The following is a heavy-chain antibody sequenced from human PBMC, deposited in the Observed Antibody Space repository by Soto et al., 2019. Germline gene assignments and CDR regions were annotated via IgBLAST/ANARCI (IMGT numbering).Heavy chain of an antibody. V-gene: IGHV1-18*01. J-gene: IGHJ4*02. CDR3: GRDSVSANSEIFGY. CDR2: INVYNGDT. CDR1: GYTFTSYA. Sequence: QVQLVQSGGEVKKPGASVAVSCKASGYTFTSYAISWVRQAPGQGLEWMGWINVYNGDTKYAQKFQGRVTMTTDTATTPVDMEWRSLTSDDTSLYYCGRDSVSANSEIFGYWGQGTPVTVSS. D-gene: IGHD1-26*01.